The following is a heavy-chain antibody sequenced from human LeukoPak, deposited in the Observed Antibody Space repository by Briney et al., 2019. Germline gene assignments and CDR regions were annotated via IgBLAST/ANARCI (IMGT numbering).Heavy chain of an antibody. CDR1: GGSISSGSYY. J-gene: IGHJ6*02. Sequence: SETLSLTCTVSGGSISSGSYYWGWIRQPAGKGLEWIGRIYTSGSTNYNPSLQSRLTISVDTSKNQFSLKLSSVTAADTAVYYCAREDRYYDFWSGYYTVHYYYGMDVWGQGTTVTVSS. CDR2: IYTSGST. V-gene: IGHV4-61*02. D-gene: IGHD3-3*01. CDR3: AREDRYYDFWSGYYTVHYYYGMDV.